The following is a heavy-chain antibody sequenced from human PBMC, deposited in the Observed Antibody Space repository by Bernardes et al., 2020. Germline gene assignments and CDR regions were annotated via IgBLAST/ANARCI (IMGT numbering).Heavy chain of an antibody. D-gene: IGHD6-13*01. CDR1: GGSFRGYY. V-gene: IGHV4-34*01. J-gene: IGHJ6*03. Sequence: SQTLSPTCAVYGGSFRGYYWSWIRQPPGQGLEWIGEINHSGSTNYNPSLKSRVTISVDTSKNQFSLKLSSVTAADTAVYYCARGQQLVRYYYYYYYMDVWGKGTTVTVSS. CDR2: INHSGST. CDR3: ARGQQLVRYYYYYYYMDV.